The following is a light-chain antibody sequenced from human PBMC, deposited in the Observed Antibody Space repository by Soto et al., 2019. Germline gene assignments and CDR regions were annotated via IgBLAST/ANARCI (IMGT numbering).Light chain of an antibody. CDR3: QQYNNWPPIT. CDR1: QSINNK. CDR2: GAS. Sequence: EIVMTQSPATLSVSPGERVTLSCTASQSINNKVAWYQQKPGQAPRLLIYGASTRATGISARFSGSGSGTEFTLTISSLQSEDFAVYYCQQYNNWPPITFGQGTRLEIK. V-gene: IGKV3-15*01. J-gene: IGKJ5*01.